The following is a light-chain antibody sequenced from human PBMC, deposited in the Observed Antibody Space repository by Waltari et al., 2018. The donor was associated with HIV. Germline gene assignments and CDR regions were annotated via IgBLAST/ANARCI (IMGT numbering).Light chain of an antibody. CDR3: EQRYSAPWT. J-gene: IGKJ1*01. CDR1: QSISSY. V-gene: IGKV1-39*01. Sequence: DIQMTQSPSSLSASVGDRVTITCRASQSISSYLNWYQQKPGKAPKLLIYAASSLQSGVPSRFSGSGSGKDFTLTSSSKQTEDFATYYGEQRYSAPWTCGQGTKVEVK. CDR2: AAS.